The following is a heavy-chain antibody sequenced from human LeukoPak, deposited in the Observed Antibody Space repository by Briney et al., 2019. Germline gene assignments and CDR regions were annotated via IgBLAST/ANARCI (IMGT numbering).Heavy chain of an antibody. CDR3: AKDGIARKFDY. CDR2: ISGSGGST. CDR1: GFTFSSYA. D-gene: IGHD6-13*01. J-gene: IGHJ4*02. Sequence: GGSLRLSCAASGFTFSSYAMSWVRQAPGKGLEWVSAISGSGGSTYYAYYVKGRFTISRDNSKNTLYLQMNSLRAEDTDVYYCAKDGIARKFDYWGQGTLVTASS. V-gene: IGHV3-23*01.